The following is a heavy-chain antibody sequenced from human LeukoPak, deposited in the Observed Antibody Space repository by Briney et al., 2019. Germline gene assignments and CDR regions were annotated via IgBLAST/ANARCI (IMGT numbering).Heavy chain of an antibody. CDR1: GFIFSSYA. Sequence: GSLRLSCAASGFIFSSYAMSWVRQAPGKGLEWIGEINHSGSTNYNPSLKSRVTISVDTSKNQFSLKLSSVTAADTAVYYCSTSGGSSGYSESLDYRGQGTLVTVSS. V-gene: IGHV4-34*08. D-gene: IGHD3-22*01. J-gene: IGHJ4*02. CDR3: STSGGSSGYSESLDY. CDR2: INHSGST.